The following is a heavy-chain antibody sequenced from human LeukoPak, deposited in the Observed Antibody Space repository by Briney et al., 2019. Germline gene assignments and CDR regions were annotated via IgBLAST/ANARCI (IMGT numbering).Heavy chain of an antibody. Sequence: PGGSLRLSCAASGFTFSTYAMSWVCQAPGKGLEWVSGISGSGADTYYADFVKGRFTISRDNSKNTLSLQMNSLRAEDTAVYYCAKDPGRVVRGIISFDYWGQGTLVTVSS. V-gene: IGHV3-23*01. J-gene: IGHJ4*02. CDR2: ISGSGADT. CDR1: GFTFSTYA. D-gene: IGHD3-10*01. CDR3: AKDPGRVVRGIISFDY.